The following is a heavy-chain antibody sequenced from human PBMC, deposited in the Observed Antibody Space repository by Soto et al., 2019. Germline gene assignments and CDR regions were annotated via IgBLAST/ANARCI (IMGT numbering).Heavy chain of an antibody. CDR3: AGDPDSHYNDSHAFSYP. J-gene: IGHJ5*02. Sequence: GASVKVSCKASGGTFSTYTITWVRQAPGQGLEWMGRIIPIIGIINYAQKFQGRVTITADKFTGTAYMELTRLRSDDTAVYYCAGDPDSHYNDSHAFSYPWGQGSLVIVSS. V-gene: IGHV1-69*04. CDR1: GGTFSTYT. D-gene: IGHD3-22*01. CDR2: IIPIIGII.